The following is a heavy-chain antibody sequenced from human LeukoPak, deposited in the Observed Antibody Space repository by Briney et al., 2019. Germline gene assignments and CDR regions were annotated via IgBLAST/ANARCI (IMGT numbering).Heavy chain of an antibody. CDR3: AVMTTGLYYYYGMDV. V-gene: IGHV1-8*01. J-gene: IGHJ6*02. CDR1: EYTFTSYD. CDR2: MNPNSGNT. Sequence: GASVKVSCKASEYTFTSYDINWVRQATGQGLEWMGWMNPNSGNTGYAQKFQGRVTMTRNTSISTAYMELSSLRSEDTAVYYCAVMTTGLYYYYGMDVWGQGTTVTVSS. D-gene: IGHD4-11*01.